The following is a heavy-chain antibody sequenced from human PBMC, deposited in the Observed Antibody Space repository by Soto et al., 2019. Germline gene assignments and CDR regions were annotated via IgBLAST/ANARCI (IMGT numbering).Heavy chain of an antibody. CDR2: IYYSGST. Sequence: LSLTCTVSGGSISSGGYYWSWIRQHPGKGLEWIGYIYYSGSTYYNPSLKSRVTISVDTSKNQFSLKLSSVTAADTAVYYCARDQKGTVDYWGQGTLVTVSS. J-gene: IGHJ4*02. CDR3: ARDQKGTVDY. CDR1: GGSISSGGYY. V-gene: IGHV4-31*03.